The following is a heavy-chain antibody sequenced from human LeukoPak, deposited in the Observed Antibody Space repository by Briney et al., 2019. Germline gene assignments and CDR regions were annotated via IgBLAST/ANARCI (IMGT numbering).Heavy chain of an antibody. Sequence: GGSLRLSCAASGFTFDDYAMHWVRQAPGKGLEWVSGISWNSGSIGYADSVKGRFTISRDDAKNSLYLQMNSLRAEDTALYYCAKESTAFDIWGQGTMVTVSS. J-gene: IGHJ3*02. CDR2: ISWNSGSI. CDR1: GFTFDDYA. CDR3: AKESTAFDI. V-gene: IGHV3-9*01.